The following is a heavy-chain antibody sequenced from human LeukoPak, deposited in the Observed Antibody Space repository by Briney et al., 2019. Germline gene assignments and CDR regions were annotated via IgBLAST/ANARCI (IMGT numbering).Heavy chain of an antibody. V-gene: IGHV4-39*01. J-gene: IGHJ3*02. Sequence: SETLSLTCTVSGGSISSSSYYWGWIRQPPGKGLEWIGSIYYSGSTYYNPSLKSRVTISVDTSKNQFSLKLSSVTAADTAVYYCARLLWGYPSFSDNAFDIWGQGTMVTVSS. CDR1: GGSISSSSYY. CDR3: ARLLWGYPSFSDNAFDI. D-gene: IGHD2-21*01. CDR2: IYYSGST.